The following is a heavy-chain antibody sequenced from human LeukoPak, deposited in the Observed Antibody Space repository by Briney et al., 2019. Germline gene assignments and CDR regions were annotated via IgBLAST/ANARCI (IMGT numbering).Heavy chain of an antibody. V-gene: IGHV4-31*03. CDR1: GPSICSGRHY. CDR3: ARSHPFDH. CDR2: IYYSGGT. Sequence: AQTLSLTCTVSGPSICSGRHYWSWLRQHPGKGLEWIGYIYYSGGTYTTPSLKSRVTMSVDTSKNQFSLKLNSVTAADTAVYYCARSHPFDHWGQGTLVSVSS. J-gene: IGHJ5*02.